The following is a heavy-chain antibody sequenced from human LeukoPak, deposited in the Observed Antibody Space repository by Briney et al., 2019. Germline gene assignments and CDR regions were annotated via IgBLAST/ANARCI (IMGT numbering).Heavy chain of an antibody. D-gene: IGHD6-13*01. CDR1: GGSISSRNSF. J-gene: IGHJ4*02. CDR2: IYHAGSK. Sequence: SETLSLTCTVSGGSISSRNSFWGWIRQSPGKGLEWIGTIYHAGSKYYNPSLESRFAIYVDASKNQFSLKLTSVTAADTALYYCARVPHSDTWYPDYWGQGTLVTVSS. CDR3: ARVPHSDTWYPDY. V-gene: IGHV4-39*07.